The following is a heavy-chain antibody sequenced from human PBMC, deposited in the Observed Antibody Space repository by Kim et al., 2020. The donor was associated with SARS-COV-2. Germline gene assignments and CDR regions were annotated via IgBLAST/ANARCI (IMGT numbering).Heavy chain of an antibody. D-gene: IGHD6-13*01. J-gene: IGHJ6*02. Sequence: SETLSLTCAVYGGSFSGYYWSWIRQPPGKGLEWIGEINHSGSTNYNPSLKSRVTISVDTSKNQFSLKLSSVTAADTAVYYCARGRRIAAAGTGLWYYYYYYGMDVWGQGTTVTVSS. CDR1: GGSFSGYY. CDR2: INHSGST. V-gene: IGHV4-34*01. CDR3: ARGRRIAAAGTGLWYYYYYYGMDV.